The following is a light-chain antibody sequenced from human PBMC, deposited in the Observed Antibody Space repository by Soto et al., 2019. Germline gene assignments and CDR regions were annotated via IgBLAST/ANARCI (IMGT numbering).Light chain of an antibody. CDR3: SSYGGSNTVV. CDR1: SSDVGGYNY. V-gene: IGLV2-8*01. Sequence: QSALTQPPSASGSPGQSVTISCTGSSSDVGGYNYVSWYQQHPGKAPKLMNYEVSKRPSGVPDRLSGSKSGNTASLTVSGLQAEDEADYYCSSYGGSNTVVFGGGTQLTVL. CDR2: EVS. J-gene: IGLJ2*01.